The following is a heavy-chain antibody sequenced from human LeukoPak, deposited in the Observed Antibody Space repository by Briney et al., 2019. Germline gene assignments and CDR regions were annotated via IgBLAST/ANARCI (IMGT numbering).Heavy chain of an antibody. CDR2: ISWNSGSI. CDR3: AKDQSTAYCGGDCYSALGY. D-gene: IGHD2-21*02. V-gene: IGHV3-9*01. J-gene: IGHJ4*02. CDR1: GGSISSGGYS. Sequence: LFLTCAVSGGSISSGGYSWSWVRQAPGTGLEWVSGISWNSGSIGYADSVKGRFTISRDNAKNSLYLQMNSLRAEDTALYYCAKDQSTAYCGGDCYSALGYWGQGTLVTVSS.